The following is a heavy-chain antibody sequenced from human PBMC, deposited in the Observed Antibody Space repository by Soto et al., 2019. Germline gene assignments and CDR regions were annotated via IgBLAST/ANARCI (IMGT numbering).Heavy chain of an antibody. V-gene: IGHV3-53*01. D-gene: IGHD3-10*01. CDR2: IYSGGST. J-gene: IGHJ6*02. CDR3: ARDRLYPRGRFHYHGMDV. Sequence: GGSLRLSCAASGFTVSSNYMSWVRQAPGKGLEWVSVIYSGGSTYYADSVKGRFTISRDNSKNTLYLQMNSLRAEDTAVYYCARDRLYPRGRFHYHGMDVWGQGTTVTVSS. CDR1: GFTVSSNY.